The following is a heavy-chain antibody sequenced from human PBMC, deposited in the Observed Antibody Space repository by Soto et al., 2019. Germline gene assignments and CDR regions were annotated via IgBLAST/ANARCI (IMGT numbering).Heavy chain of an antibody. V-gene: IGHV4-30-4*01. CDR3: ARDNGGAYDPVE. CDR2: IYYSGST. J-gene: IGHJ4*02. Sequence: ASETLSLTCTVSGGSISSGDYYWNWIRQPPGKGLEWIGYIYYSGSTYYNPSLKSRVTISVDTSKNQFSLKLSSLTAADTAVYYCARDNGGAYDPVEWGQGTLVTVSS. CDR1: GGSISSGDYY. D-gene: IGHD3-22*01.